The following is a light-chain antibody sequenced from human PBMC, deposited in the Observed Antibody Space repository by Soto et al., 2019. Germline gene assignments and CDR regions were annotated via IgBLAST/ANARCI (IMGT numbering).Light chain of an antibody. CDR2: AAS. CDR3: LQDYSYPRT. J-gene: IGKJ1*01. CDR1: QGIRND. V-gene: IGKV1-6*01. Sequence: AIQMTQSPSSLSASVGDRVTITCRASQGIRNDLGWYQQKPGKAPRLLIYAASTLQIGVPSRFSGSGSGTDFTLTISILQADDSATYYCLQDYSYPRTFGQGTKVEIK.